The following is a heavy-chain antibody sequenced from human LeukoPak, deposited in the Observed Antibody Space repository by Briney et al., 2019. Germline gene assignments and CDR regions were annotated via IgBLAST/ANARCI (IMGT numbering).Heavy chain of an antibody. CDR2: ISGSGGST. CDR1: GFTFSSYG. J-gene: IGHJ6*03. Sequence: PGGSLRLSCAASGFTFSSYGMSWVRQAPGKGLEWVSAISGSGGSTYYADSVKGRFTISRDNSKNTLYLQMNSLRAEDTAVYYCAKGASGYNIYYYYYMDVWGKGTTVTISS. V-gene: IGHV3-23*01. D-gene: IGHD5-24*01. CDR3: AKGASGYNIYYYYYMDV.